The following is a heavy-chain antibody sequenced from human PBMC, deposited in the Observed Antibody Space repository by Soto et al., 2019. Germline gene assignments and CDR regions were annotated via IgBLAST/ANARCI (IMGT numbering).Heavy chain of an antibody. J-gene: IGHJ5*02. D-gene: IGHD4-4*01. Sequence: PSETLSLTCTVSVGSSSSGGYYWSWILQHPGKGLEWIGYIYYSGSTYYNPSLKSRVTISVDTSKNQFSLKLSSVTAADTAVYYCARMSSNYARDNWFDPWGQGTLVTVSS. V-gene: IGHV4-31*03. CDR2: IYYSGST. CDR3: ARMSSNYARDNWFDP. CDR1: VGSSSSGGYY.